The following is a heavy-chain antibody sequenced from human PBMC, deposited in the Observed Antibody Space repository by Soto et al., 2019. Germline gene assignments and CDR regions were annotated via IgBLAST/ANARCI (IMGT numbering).Heavy chain of an antibody. CDR2: IYYSGST. CDR3: ARRYGDYFDY. V-gene: IGHV4-59*08. CDR1: GGSISSYY. J-gene: IGHJ4*02. Sequence: SETLCLTCTVSGGSISSYYWSWIRQPPGKGLEWIGYIYYSGSTNYNPSLKSRVTISVDTSKNQFSLKLSSVTAADTAVYYCARRYGDYFDYWGQGTLVTVSS. D-gene: IGHD4-17*01.